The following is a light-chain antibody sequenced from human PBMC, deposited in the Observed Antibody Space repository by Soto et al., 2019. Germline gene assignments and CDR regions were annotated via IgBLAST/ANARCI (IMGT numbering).Light chain of an antibody. J-gene: IGKJ1*01. CDR3: MQALQTPWT. Sequence: DIVMTQSPLSLPVTPGEPASISCRSSQSLLHSIGYSYLDWYLQKPGQSPQLLIYLGSNRASGVPDRFSGSGSDTDFTLKISRVEAEDVGVYYCMQALQTPWTFGQGTKVEIK. V-gene: IGKV2-28*01. CDR1: QSLLHSIGYSY. CDR2: LGS.